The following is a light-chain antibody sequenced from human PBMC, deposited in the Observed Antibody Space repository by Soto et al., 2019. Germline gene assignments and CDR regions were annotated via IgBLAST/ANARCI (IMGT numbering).Light chain of an antibody. CDR2: AAS. J-gene: IGKJ4*01. CDR3: QHYHSQAIS. V-gene: IGKV1-5*01. Sequence: DILLIQSPATLSASVGDRITITCRASENIFKFLAWYQQRSGSAPNRLIYAASDLEKGVPSRFSGSGSGTEFTLTIDNLHPNDSATYCCQHYHSQAISFGGGTQVDVK. CDR1: ENIFKF.